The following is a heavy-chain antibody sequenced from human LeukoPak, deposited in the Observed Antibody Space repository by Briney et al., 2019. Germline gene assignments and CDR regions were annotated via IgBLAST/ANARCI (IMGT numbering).Heavy chain of an antibody. CDR1: GFTFSSYE. CDR2: ISSSGSTI. Sequence: PGGSLRLSCAASGFTFSSYEMNWVRQAPGKGLEWVSYISSSGSTIYYADSVKGRFTISRDNAKNSLYLQMNSLRAEDTAVYYCARGDYVDFDYWGQGTLVTVSS. D-gene: IGHD4-17*01. V-gene: IGHV3-48*03. J-gene: IGHJ4*02. CDR3: ARGDYVDFDY.